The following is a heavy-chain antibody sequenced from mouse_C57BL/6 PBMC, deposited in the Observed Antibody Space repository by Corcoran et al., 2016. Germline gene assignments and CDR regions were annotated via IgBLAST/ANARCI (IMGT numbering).Heavy chain of an antibody. CDR3: ATGTFAY. V-gene: IGHV1-18*01. CDR2: INPNNGGT. Sequence: VQLQQSGPELLKPRASVTIHCKASGYTFTDYTMDWLKQSHGKSLEWIGDINPNNGGTIYNQKFKGKATLTVDKSSSTAYMELRSLTSEDTAVYYCATGTFAYGGEGTLVTVSA. J-gene: IGHJ3*01. D-gene: IGHD1-1*02. CDR1: GYTFTDYT.